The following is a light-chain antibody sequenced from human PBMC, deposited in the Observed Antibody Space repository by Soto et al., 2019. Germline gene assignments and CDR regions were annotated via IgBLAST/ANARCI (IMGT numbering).Light chain of an antibody. CDR2: GNT. CDR1: SSNIGAGYD. CDR3: LSLDSSLSVV. V-gene: IGLV1-40*01. Sequence: QSVLTQPPSVSGAPGQRVTISCTGSSSNIGAGYDVHWYQQLPGRAPKLLIYGNTNRPSGVPDRFSGSKSGTSASLAITGLQAEAEADYYCLSLDSSLSVVFGGGTKLTVL. J-gene: IGLJ2*01.